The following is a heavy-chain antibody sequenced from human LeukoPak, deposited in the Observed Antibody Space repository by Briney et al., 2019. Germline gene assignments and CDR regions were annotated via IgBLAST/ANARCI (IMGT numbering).Heavy chain of an antibody. CDR2: ISAYNGNT. J-gene: IGHJ4*02. D-gene: IGHD3-3*01. CDR1: GYTFTSYG. CDR3: ARAPTLYDFWSGFDY. V-gene: IGHV1-18*01. Sequence: GASVKVSCKASGYTFTSYGISWVRQAPGQGLEWMGWISAYNGNTNYAQKLQGRVTMTTDTSTSTAYMELRSLRSDDTAVYYCARAPTLYDFWSGFDYWGQGTLVTVSS.